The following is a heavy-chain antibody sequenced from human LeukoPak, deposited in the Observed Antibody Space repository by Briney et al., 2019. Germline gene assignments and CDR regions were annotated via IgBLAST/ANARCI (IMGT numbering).Heavy chain of an antibody. V-gene: IGHV4-59*08. CDR2: IYYSGST. Sequence: SETLSLTCTVSGGSISSYYWSWIRQPPGKGLAGIGYIYYSGSTNYNPSLKSRATISVDTSKNQFSLKLSSVTAADTAVYYCARGGEGVTGPSDAFDIWGQGTMVTVSS. D-gene: IGHD2-21*02. CDR3: ARGGEGVTGPSDAFDI. J-gene: IGHJ3*02. CDR1: GGSISSYY.